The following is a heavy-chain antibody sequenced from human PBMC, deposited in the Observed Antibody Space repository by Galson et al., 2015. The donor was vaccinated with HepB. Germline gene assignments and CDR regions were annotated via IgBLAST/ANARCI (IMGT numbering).Heavy chain of an antibody. CDR3: ARDLVGYYYDTSGYFPFD. CDR1: GFTVRTNY. J-gene: IGHJ4*02. V-gene: IGHV3-66*02. Sequence: SLRLSCAASGFTVRTNYMSWVRQAPGKGLEWVSVIYSGGSTYYVDSVKGRFTISRDNSKNTLYLQMDSLRADDTAVYYCARDLVGYYYDTSGYFPFDWGQGTLVTVSS. D-gene: IGHD3-22*01. CDR2: IYSGGST.